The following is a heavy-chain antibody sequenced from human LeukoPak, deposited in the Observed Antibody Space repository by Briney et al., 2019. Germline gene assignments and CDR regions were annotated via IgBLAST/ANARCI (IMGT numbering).Heavy chain of an antibody. V-gene: IGHV3-30*04. Sequence: GGSLRLSCAASGFSFSNYAFHWVRQAPGKGLEWVAATSSDGKNKYYADSVKGRFTISRDNSKNTLYLQMNSLRTEDTAVYYCARRDNFDYWGQGTLVTVSS. J-gene: IGHJ4*02. CDR3: ARRDNFDY. D-gene: IGHD2-15*01. CDR2: TSSDGKNK. CDR1: GFSFSNYA.